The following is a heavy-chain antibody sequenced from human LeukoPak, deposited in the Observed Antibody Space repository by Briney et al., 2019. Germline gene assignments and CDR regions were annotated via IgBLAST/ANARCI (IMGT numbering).Heavy chain of an antibody. CDR2: IYHSGST. CDR3: ARSKPLGYDF. D-gene: IGHD5-18*01. J-gene: IGHJ4*02. Sequence: SETLSLTCAVSDYSISSGYYWGWILQPPRKGLEWIGSIYHSGSTYYNPSLKSRVTISVDTSQNQSSLKLSSVTAADTAVYYCARSKPLGYDFWGQGTLVTVSS. CDR1: DYSISSGYY. V-gene: IGHV4-38-2*01.